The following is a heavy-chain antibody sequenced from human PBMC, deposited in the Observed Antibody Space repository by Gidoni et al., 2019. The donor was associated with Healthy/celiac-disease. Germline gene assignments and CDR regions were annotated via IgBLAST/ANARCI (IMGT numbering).Heavy chain of an antibody. CDR3: AGRNRNYGPLDP. V-gene: IGHV5-51*01. CDR1: ENIFATYW. D-gene: IGHD3-10*01. Sequence: EVQLVQSGAEVKKPGQSLKISCKGSENIFATYWIAWVRQIPGKGLEWMAIIYPGDSSTRYSPSFQGHVTISVDKSITTAYLQWSSLEASDTAIYYCAGRNRNYGPLDPWGQGTLITVSS. J-gene: IGHJ5*02. CDR2: IYPGDSST.